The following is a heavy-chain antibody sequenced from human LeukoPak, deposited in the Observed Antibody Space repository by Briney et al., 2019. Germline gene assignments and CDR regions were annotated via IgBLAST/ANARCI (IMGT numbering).Heavy chain of an antibody. Sequence: GGSLRLSCAASGFTFSRYWMTWVRQAPGKGLEWVANIKQDGSEKYHLDSVKGRFTISRDNAKNSMYLQMNSLRAEDSAVYYCARGYCSAGSCSRAPDFWGQETLVTVSS. CDR1: GFTFSRYW. D-gene: IGHD2-15*01. CDR2: IKQDGSEK. J-gene: IGHJ4*02. V-gene: IGHV3-7*04. CDR3: ARGYCSAGSCSRAPDF.